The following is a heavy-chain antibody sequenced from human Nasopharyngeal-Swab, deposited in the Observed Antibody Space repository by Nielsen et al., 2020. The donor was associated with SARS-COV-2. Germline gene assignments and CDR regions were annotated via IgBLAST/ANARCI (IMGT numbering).Heavy chain of an antibody. CDR1: GFTFSANG. D-gene: IGHD5-18*01. Sequence: GGSLRLSCTTSGFTFSANGMHWVRQAPGKGLEWVAFISYDGSEKSYADSVKGRFTISRDNSKDTLDLQMSSLRGEDTAVYYCAREGAAMVMFGLDYWGQGTLVTVSS. V-gene: IGHV3-33*08. CDR3: AREGAAMVMFGLDY. CDR2: ISYDGSEK. J-gene: IGHJ4*02.